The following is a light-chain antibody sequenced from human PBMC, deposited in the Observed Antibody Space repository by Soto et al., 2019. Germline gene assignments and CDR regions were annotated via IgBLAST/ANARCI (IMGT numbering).Light chain of an antibody. CDR3: CSYAGSYTLWV. V-gene: IGLV2-11*01. CDR1: SSDVGDYNY. CDR2: DVN. Sequence: QSALTQPRSVSGSPGQSVTISCTGTSSDVGDYNYVSWYQQHPGKAPKLMIYDVNKRPSGVPDRFSGSKSGNTASLTISGLQAEDEADYYCCSYAGSYTLWVFGGGTKLPS. J-gene: IGLJ3*02.